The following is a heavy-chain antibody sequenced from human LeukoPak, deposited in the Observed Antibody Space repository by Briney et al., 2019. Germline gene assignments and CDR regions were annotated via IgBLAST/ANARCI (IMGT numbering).Heavy chain of an antibody. Sequence: KTSQTLSLTCTVSGVSISSGDYYWSRLRQPPGKGLDWIGYIYYSGSTYYNPSLKSRVTITVDTSKNQFSLKLSSMTAADTAVYYCARTLGYCTNGVCYKGGTLDYRGQGTQVTVPS. V-gene: IGHV4-30-4*01. D-gene: IGHD2-8*01. CDR3: ARTLGYCTNGVCYKGGTLDY. CDR1: GVSISSGDYY. J-gene: IGHJ4*02. CDR2: IYYSGST.